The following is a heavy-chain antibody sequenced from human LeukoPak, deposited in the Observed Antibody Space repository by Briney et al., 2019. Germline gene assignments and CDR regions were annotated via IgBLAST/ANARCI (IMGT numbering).Heavy chain of an antibody. CDR3: ARDRQWELLCY. CDR2: IYHSGST. Sequence: PSETLSLTCAVSGGSISSGGYSWSWIRQPPGKGLEWIGYIYHSGSTYYNPSLKSRVTISVDRSKNQFSLKLSSVTAADTAVYYCARDRQWELLCYWGQGTLVTVSS. J-gene: IGHJ4*02. V-gene: IGHV4-30-2*01. CDR1: GGSISSGGYS. D-gene: IGHD1-26*01.